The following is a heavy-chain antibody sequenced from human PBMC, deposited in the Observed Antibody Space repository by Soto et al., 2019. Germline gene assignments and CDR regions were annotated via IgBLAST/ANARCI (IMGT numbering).Heavy chain of an antibody. D-gene: IGHD6-13*01. J-gene: IGHJ4*02. Sequence: QVQLQESGPGLLKPSGPLSLTCAVSGGSISSSNWWSWVRQPPGKGLEWFGETYHSGSTNSNPSLKSRVTISVDKSKNQFPLKLSSVTAADTAVYYCAREGGIAAAGGFDYWGQGTLVTVSS. CDR3: AREGGIAAAGGFDY. CDR1: GGSISSSNW. V-gene: IGHV4-4*02. CDR2: TYHSGST.